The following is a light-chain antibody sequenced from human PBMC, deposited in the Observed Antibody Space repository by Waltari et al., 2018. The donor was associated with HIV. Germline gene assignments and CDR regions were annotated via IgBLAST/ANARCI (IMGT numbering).Light chain of an antibody. CDR3: QQYVTSPTT. CDR2: DAS. CDR1: ESVNSNY. J-gene: IGKJ1*01. Sequence: EIVLTQSPATLSLSPGDRATLSCGASESVNSNYLAWYQQKPGLAPRLLIYDASIRATGIPDRFSGSGSGTDFTLTISGLEPEDSAVYYCQQYVTSPTTFGQGTKVEIK. V-gene: IGKV3D-20*01.